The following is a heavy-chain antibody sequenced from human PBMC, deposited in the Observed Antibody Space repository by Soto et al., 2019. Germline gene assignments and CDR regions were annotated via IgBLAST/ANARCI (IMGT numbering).Heavy chain of an antibody. J-gene: IGHJ3*02. CDR3: ARDPLYDYGDLSHVFDI. D-gene: IGHD4-17*01. CDR2: IYHTGST. Sequence: PSETLSLTCTVSGGSISSYYWSWIRQPPGKGLEWIGFIYHTGSTYYSPSLKNRVAISVDTSKNQFSLKLSSVTAADTAVYFCARDPLYDYGDLSHVFDIWGKGTMVTVS. CDR1: GGSISSYY. V-gene: IGHV4-59*12.